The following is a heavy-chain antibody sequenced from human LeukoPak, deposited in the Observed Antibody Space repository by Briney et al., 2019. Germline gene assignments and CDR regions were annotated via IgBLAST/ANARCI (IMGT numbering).Heavy chain of an antibody. D-gene: IGHD5-12*01. CDR2: IPSSSSYI. J-gene: IGHJ4*02. CDR1: GFTFSSYS. V-gene: IGHV3-21*01. CDR3: ARDGTSYSGYPGY. Sequence: GRSLRLSCAASGFTFSSYSMNWVRQAPGKGLEWVSSIPSSSSYIYYADYVKGRFTITRDNAKNALYLKMNSLRAEDTAVYYCARDGTSYSGYPGYWGQGTLVTVSS.